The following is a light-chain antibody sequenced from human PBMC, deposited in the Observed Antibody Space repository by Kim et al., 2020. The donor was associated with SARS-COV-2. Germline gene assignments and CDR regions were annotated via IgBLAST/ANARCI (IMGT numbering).Light chain of an antibody. CDR2: DAS. V-gene: IGKV1-5*01. CDR1: QSISTW. Sequence: SASVGDRVTISCRASQSISTWLAWYQQKPGKAPKIMIYDASSLESGVPSRFSGSGSGTEFTLTISSLQPDDFATYYCQQYNGFSTFGQGTKVDIK. J-gene: IGKJ1*01. CDR3: QQYNGFST.